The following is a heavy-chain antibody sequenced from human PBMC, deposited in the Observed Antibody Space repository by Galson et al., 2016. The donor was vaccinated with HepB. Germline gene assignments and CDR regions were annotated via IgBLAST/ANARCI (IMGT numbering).Heavy chain of an antibody. CDR1: GTSLRGYY. CDR2: VNHSGKT. D-gene: IGHD1-20*01. V-gene: IGHV4-34*01. CDR3: AKYDWTYGSFDP. J-gene: IGHJ5*02. Sequence: ETLSLTCSVYGTSLRGYYWSWIRQPPGKGLEWLGEVNHSGKTTYNASFKSRVTISVDASLKHFSLSLRSVPAADTAIYYCAKYDWTYGSFDPWAQGTLVTVSS.